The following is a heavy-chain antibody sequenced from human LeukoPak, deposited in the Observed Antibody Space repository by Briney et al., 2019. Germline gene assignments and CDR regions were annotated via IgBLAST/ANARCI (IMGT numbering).Heavy chain of an antibody. CDR1: GGTFSSYA. Sequence: SVKVSCKASGGTFSSYAISWVRQAPGQGLEWMGGIIPIFGTANYAQKLQGRVTMTTDTSTSTAYMELRSLRSDDTAVYYCARDSRYGDPFDYWGQGTLVTVSS. D-gene: IGHD4-17*01. CDR3: ARDSRYGDPFDY. V-gene: IGHV1-69*05. J-gene: IGHJ4*02. CDR2: IIPIFGTA.